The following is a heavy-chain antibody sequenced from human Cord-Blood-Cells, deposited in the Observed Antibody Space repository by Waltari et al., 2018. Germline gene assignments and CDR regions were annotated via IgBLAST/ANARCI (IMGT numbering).Heavy chain of an antibody. D-gene: IGHD6-13*01. CDR2: SNPNSGGT. CDR1: GYTFTGYY. Sequence: QVQLVQSGAEVKKPGASVKVSCKASGYTFTGYYMHWVRQAPGQGLEWMGWSNPNSGGTNYAQKCQGWVTMTRDTSISTAYMELSRLRSDDTAVYYCARASSSWFPPYYYYGMDVWGQGTTVTVSS. V-gene: IGHV1-2*04. CDR3: ARASSSWFPPYYYYGMDV. J-gene: IGHJ6*02.